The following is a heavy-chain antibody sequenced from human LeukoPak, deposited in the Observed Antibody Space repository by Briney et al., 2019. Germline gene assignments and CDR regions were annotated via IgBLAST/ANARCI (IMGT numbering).Heavy chain of an antibody. CDR1: GGSISSYY. CDR2: IYYSGST. Sequence: SETLSLTCTVSGGSISSYYWSWIRQPPGKGLEWIGYIYYSGSTNYNPSLKSRVTISVDTSKNQFSLKLSSVTAADTAVYYCAGDREYCSGGSCYSGGAWFDPWGQGTLVT. CDR3: AGDREYCSGGSCYSGGAWFDP. V-gene: IGHV4-59*01. J-gene: IGHJ5*02. D-gene: IGHD2-15*01.